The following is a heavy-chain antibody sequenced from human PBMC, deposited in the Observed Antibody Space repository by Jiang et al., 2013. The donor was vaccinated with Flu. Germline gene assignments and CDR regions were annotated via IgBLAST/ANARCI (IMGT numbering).Heavy chain of an antibody. CDR1: GGTFSSYA. J-gene: IGHJ5*02. CDR3: ASRYSSSSYWFDP. CDR2: IIPIFGIA. V-gene: IGHV1-69*01. Sequence: SVKVSCKASGGTFSSYAISWVRQAPGQGLEWMGGIIPIFGIANYAQKFQGRVTITADESTSTAYMELSSLRSEDTAVYYCASRYSSSSYWFDPWGQGTLVTVSS. D-gene: IGHD6-6*01.